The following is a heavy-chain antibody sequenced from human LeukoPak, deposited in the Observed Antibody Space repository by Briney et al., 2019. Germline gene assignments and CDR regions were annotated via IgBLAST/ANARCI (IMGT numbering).Heavy chain of an antibody. CDR1: GYTFTSYD. Sequence: ASVKVSCKASGYTFTSYDINWVRQAPGQGLEWMGWMNPNSGNTGYAQKFQGRVTMTRNTSISTAYMELSSLRSEDTAVYYCARGRSVGLYFDYWGQGTLVTVSS. J-gene: IGHJ4*02. V-gene: IGHV1-8*01. D-gene: IGHD3-10*01. CDR3: ARGRSVGLYFDY. CDR2: MNPNSGNT.